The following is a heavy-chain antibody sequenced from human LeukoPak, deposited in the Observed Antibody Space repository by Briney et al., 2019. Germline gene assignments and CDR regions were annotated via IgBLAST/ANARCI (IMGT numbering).Heavy chain of an antibody. CDR2: IYYSGST. CDR3: ARVSSSWYQDWYFDL. V-gene: IGHV4-59*12. J-gene: IGHJ2*01. CDR1: GGSISSYY. Sequence: SETLSLTCTVSGGSISSYYWSWIRQPPGKGLEWIGYIYYSGSTNYNPSLKSRVTISVDTSKNQFSLKLSSVTAADTAVYYCARVSSSWYQDWYFDLWGRGTLVTVSS. D-gene: IGHD6-13*01.